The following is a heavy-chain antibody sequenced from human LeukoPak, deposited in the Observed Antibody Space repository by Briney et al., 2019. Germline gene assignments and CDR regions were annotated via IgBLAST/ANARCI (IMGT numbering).Heavy chain of an antibody. J-gene: IGHJ4*02. CDR1: GFTFSRYW. CDR2: VNTDGNTT. Sequence: GGSLRLSCAVSGFTFSRYWMHWVRQAPGKGLVWVSRVNTDGNTTNYADPVKGRFTVSRDNAKNTLYLQMNSLRAEDTAVYFCARAPLYSPVDYWGQGTLVTVSS. D-gene: IGHD5-18*01. CDR3: ARAPLYSPVDY. V-gene: IGHV3-74*01.